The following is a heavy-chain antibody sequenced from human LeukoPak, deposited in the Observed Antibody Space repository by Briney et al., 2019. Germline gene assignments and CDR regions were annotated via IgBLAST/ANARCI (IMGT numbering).Heavy chain of an antibody. D-gene: IGHD5-24*01. Sequence: GASVKVSCKVSGYTFTDYYMHWVQQAPGKGLEWMGLVDPEDGETIYAEKFQGRVTITADTSTDTAYMELSSLRSEDTAVYYCARDTRRDTGIDYWGQGTLVTVSS. CDR1: GYTFTDYY. V-gene: IGHV1-69-2*01. CDR3: ARDTRRDTGIDY. J-gene: IGHJ4*02. CDR2: VDPEDGET.